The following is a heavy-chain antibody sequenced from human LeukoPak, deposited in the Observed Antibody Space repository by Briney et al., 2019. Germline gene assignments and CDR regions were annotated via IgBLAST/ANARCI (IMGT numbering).Heavy chain of an antibody. Sequence: PSETLSLTCTVSGYSISSGYYWGWIRQPPGKGLEWIGSIYHSGSTYYNPSLKSRVTISVDTSKNQFSLELNSVTAADTAMYYCAKSGGYGLIDYWGQGTLVTVSS. J-gene: IGHJ4*02. CDR3: AKSGGYGLIDY. CDR2: IYHSGST. V-gene: IGHV4-38-2*02. CDR1: GYSISSGYY. D-gene: IGHD1-26*01.